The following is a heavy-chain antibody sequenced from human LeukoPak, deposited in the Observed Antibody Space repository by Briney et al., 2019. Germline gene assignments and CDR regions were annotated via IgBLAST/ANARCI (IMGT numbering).Heavy chain of an antibody. CDR3: ARHHLGVVVVAATNYYYYYMDV. V-gene: IGHV5-51*01. Sequence: GESLKISCKVSGYSLTSYWIGWVRQMPGKGLEWMGIIYPGDSDTRYSTSFQGQVTISADKSISTAYLQWSSLKASDTAMYYCARHHLGVVVVAATNYYYYYMDVWGKGTTVTVSS. CDR1: GYSLTSYW. J-gene: IGHJ6*03. CDR2: IYPGDSDT. D-gene: IGHD2-15*01.